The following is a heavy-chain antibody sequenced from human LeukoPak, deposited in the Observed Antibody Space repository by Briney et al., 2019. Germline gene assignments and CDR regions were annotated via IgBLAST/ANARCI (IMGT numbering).Heavy chain of an antibody. CDR3: AKSSGWTYYYYYMDV. CDR2: IYHSGST. V-gene: IGHV4-38-2*02. J-gene: IGHJ6*03. CDR1: GYSISSGYY. D-gene: IGHD6-19*01. Sequence: SETLSLTCTVSGYSISSGYYWGWIRQPPGKGLERIGSIYHSGSTYYNPSLKSRVTISVDTSKNQFSLKLSSVTAADTAVYYCAKSSGWTYYYYYMDVWGKGTTVTVSS.